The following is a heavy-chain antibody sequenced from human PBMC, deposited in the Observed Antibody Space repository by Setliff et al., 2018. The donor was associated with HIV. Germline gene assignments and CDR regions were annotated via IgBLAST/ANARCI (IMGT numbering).Heavy chain of an antibody. Sequence: PETLSLTCALYGGSFSDYYWSWIRQPPGMWLEWIGEVNRGRRTNYNSSLKSRVTISIDTSMNQFSLTVSSVTAADTAVYYCEREIPYSYGGRGHPLWGQGTLVTVFS. CDR1: GGSFSDYY. V-gene: IGHV4-34*01. J-gene: IGHJ4*02. D-gene: IGHD3-22*01. CDR3: EREIPYSYGGRGHPL. CDR2: VNRGRRT.